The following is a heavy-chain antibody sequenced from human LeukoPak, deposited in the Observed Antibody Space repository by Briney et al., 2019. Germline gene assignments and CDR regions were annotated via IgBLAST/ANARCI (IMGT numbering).Heavy chain of an antibody. J-gene: IGHJ5*02. CDR3: TRTLGAVADSRYWFDP. D-gene: IGHD3-16*01. Sequence: GASVKVSCKASGYTFTSYYMHWVRQAPGQGLEWMGWISAYNGNTNYAQKFQGRLTMTRDMSTSTVYMELSSLRSEDTAAYYCTRTLGAVADSRYWFDPWGQGTLVTVSS. CDR2: ISAYNGNT. CDR1: GYTFTSYY. V-gene: IGHV1-46*01.